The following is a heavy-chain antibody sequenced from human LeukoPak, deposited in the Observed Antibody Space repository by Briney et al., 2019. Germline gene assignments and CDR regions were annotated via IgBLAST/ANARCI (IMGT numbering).Heavy chain of an antibody. Sequence: GGSLRLSCAASGLTFSSYAMHWVRQAPGKGLEYVSAISSNGGSTYYADSVKGRFTISRDNSKNTLYLQMGSLRAEDMAVYYCARSPMVRGVIIYYFDYWGQGTLVTVSS. V-gene: IGHV3-64*02. J-gene: IGHJ4*02. CDR3: ARSPMVRGVIIYYFDY. CDR2: ISSNGGST. D-gene: IGHD3-10*01. CDR1: GLTFSSYA.